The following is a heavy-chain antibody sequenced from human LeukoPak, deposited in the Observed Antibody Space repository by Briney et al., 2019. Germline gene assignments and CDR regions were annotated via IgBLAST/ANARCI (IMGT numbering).Heavy chain of an antibody. Sequence: ASVKASCKASGYTFTSYDINWVRQATGQGLEWMGWMNPNSGNTGYAQKFQGRVTMTRNTSISTAYMELSSLRSEDTAVYYCARGGDMQLGFDYWGQGTLVTVSS. D-gene: IGHD6-6*01. V-gene: IGHV1-8*01. CDR3: ARGGDMQLGFDY. J-gene: IGHJ4*02. CDR2: MNPNSGNT. CDR1: GYTFTSYD.